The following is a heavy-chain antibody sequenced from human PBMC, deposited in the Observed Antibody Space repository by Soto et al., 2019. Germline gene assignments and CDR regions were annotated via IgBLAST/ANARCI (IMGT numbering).Heavy chain of an antibody. D-gene: IGHD6-13*01. CDR1: GYTFTHYA. Sequence: QVQLVQSGAEVKKPGASVKVSCTASGYTFTHYAIHWVRHAPGQRLEWMGFINAGSGNTKYSQTFQGRLTFTKDTSASTAYMVLSSLRPEDTAIYYCARGLAADGAWGQGTLVTVSS. CDR2: INAGSGNT. CDR3: ARGLAADGA. J-gene: IGHJ5*02. V-gene: IGHV1-3*01.